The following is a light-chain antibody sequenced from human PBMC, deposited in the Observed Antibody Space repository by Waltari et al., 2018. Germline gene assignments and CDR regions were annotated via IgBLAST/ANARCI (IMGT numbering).Light chain of an antibody. CDR2: RDS. Sequence: SYELTQPPSVSVSPGQTARITCSGHTLSKQFAYWYQQKPGQAPVLVIYRDSERPSGIPERFSGSTSGTTVTLTITGVQAEDEADYYCQSADSSGTSGVFGGGTKVTVL. CDR1: TLSKQF. CDR3: QSADSSGTSGV. V-gene: IGLV3-25*03. J-gene: IGLJ3*02.